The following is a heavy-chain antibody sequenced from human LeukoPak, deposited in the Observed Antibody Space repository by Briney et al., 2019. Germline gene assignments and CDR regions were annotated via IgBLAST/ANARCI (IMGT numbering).Heavy chain of an antibody. CDR2: TYYRSKWYN. J-gene: IGHJ4*02. CDR1: GDSVSSNSAA. CDR3: ARAPSHPTVTTLHFDY. D-gene: IGHD4-11*01. Sequence: SQTLSLTCAISGDSVSSNSAAWNWIRQSQSRGLEWLGRTYYRSKWYNDYAVSVKSRITINPDTSKNQFSLQLNSVTLEDTAVYYCARAPSHPTVTTLHFDYWGQGTLVTVSS. V-gene: IGHV6-1*01.